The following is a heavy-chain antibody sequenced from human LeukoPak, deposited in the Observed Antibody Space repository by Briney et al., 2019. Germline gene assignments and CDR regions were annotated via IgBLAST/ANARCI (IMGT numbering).Heavy chain of an antibody. J-gene: IGHJ4*02. CDR1: GFVFRNFW. D-gene: IGHD1-26*01. CDR2: IKEDGTEK. V-gene: IGHV3-7*01. Sequence: GGSLRLSCVASGFVFRNFWMAWVRQPPGKGLEWVAHIKEDGTEKYYLDSVKGRFTIARDDARNSLFLQMNSLRVDDTATYYCVRGGWELDYWGQGSPVTVSS. CDR3: VRGGWELDY.